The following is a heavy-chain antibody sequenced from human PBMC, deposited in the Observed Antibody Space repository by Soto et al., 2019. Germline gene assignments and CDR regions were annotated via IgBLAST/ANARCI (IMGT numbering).Heavy chain of an antibody. D-gene: IGHD4-17*01. J-gene: IGHJ3*02. V-gene: IGHV1-69*02. Sequence: QVQLVQSGAEVKKPGSSVKVSCKASGGTFSSYTISWVRQAPGQGLEWMGRIIPILGIANYAQKFQGRVTITADKSTSTAYMELSSLRSEYTAVYYCAGVNYGDYDAFDIWGQGTMVTVSS. CDR2: IIPILGIA. CDR3: AGVNYGDYDAFDI. CDR1: GGTFSSYT.